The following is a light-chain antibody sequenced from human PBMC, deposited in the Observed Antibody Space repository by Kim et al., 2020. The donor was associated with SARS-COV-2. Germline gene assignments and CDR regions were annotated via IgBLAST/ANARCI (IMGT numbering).Light chain of an antibody. J-gene: IGLJ3*02. CDR3: NSRDSSGNPA. V-gene: IGLV3-19*01. CDR2: GKN. Sequence: VALGQTVMITCQGDSLRSYYASWYQQKPGQAPVLVIYGKNNRPSGIPDRFSGSSSGNTASLTITGAQAEDEADYYCNSRDSSGNPAFGGGTKLTVL. CDR1: SLRSYY.